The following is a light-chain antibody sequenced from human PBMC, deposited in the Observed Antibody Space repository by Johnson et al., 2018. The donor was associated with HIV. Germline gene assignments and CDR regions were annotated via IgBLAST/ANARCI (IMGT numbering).Light chain of an antibody. CDR1: SSNIENDY. V-gene: IGLV1-51*01. Sequence: QSVLTQPPSVSAAPGEKVNISCSGSSSNIENDYVSWYQQLPGTAPKLLIYDNNKRPSGIPDRFSGSKSGTSATLGITGLQTGDKGDYFCGAWDSTLNAYVSGTGPKVTVL. J-gene: IGLJ1*01. CDR2: DNN. CDR3: GAWDSTLNAYV.